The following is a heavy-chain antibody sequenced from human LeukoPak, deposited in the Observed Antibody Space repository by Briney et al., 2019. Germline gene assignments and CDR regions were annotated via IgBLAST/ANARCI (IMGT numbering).Heavy chain of an antibody. D-gene: IGHD6-19*01. CDR2: IKQDGSEK. Sequence: GGSLRLSCAASGFTFSSYWMSWVRQAPGKGLEGVANIKQDGSEKYHVDSVKGRFTISRDNAKNSLYLQMNSLRAEDTAVYYCARCHSSGWAFDYWGQGTLVTVSS. J-gene: IGHJ4*02. V-gene: IGHV3-7*01. CDR3: ARCHSSGWAFDY. CDR1: GFTFSSYW.